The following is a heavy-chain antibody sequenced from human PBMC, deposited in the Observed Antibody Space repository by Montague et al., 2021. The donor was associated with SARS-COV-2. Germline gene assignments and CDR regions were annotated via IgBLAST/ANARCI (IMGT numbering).Heavy chain of an antibody. J-gene: IGHJ6*03. Sequence: SETLSLTCTVSGGSVSSSPYYWGWIRQPPGRGLEWVGSISYSGRTYFSPSLKSRLTISVASSENQFSLRLSSVTAADTAVYYCASSYYYGSGTYVYNYYMDVWGKGTTATVPS. CDR2: ISYSGRT. CDR1: GGSVSSSPYY. CDR3: ASSYYYGSGTYVYNYYMDV. V-gene: IGHV4-39*01. D-gene: IGHD3-10*01.